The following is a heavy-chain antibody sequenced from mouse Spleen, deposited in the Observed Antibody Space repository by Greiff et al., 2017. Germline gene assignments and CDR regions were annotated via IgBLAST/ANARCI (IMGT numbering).Heavy chain of an antibody. CDR1: GFTFSSYA. CDR3: ARPNYGNYPYYCDY. J-gene: IGHJ2*01. D-gene: IGHD2-1*01. CDR2: ISSGGGNT. Sequence: EVQVVESGGGLVKLGGSLKLSCAASGFTFSSYAMSWVRQTPEKRLEWVATISSGGGNTYYPDSVKGRFTISRDNAKNTLYLQMSSLKSEDTAMYYCARPNYGNYPYYCDYWGQGTTLTVSS. V-gene: IGHV5-9-3*01.